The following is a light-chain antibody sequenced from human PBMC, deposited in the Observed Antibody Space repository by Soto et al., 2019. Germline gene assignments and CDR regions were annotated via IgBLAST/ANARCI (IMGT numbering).Light chain of an antibody. CDR3: SAYAGSKTV. J-gene: IGLJ3*02. CDR2: EVT. CDR1: SSDVGNYNY. Sequence: QSVLTQPPSASGSPGQSVTISCTGTSSDVGNYNYVSWYQQHPGKAPKLMIYEVTSRPSGVPDRFSGSKSGNTASLTVSGLEAEDESDYYCSAYAGSKTVFGAGTKLTVL. V-gene: IGLV2-8*01.